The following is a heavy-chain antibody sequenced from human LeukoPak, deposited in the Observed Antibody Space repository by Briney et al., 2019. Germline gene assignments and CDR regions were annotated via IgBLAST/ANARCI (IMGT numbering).Heavy chain of an antibody. Sequence: SVKVSCKASGGTFSSYAISWVRQAPGQGLEWMGGIIPIFGTANYAQKFQGRVTITTDESTSTAYMELRSLRSDDTAVYYCARDDWFDPWGQGTLVTVSS. V-gene: IGHV1-69*05. CDR1: GGTFSSYA. J-gene: IGHJ5*02. CDR3: ARDDWFDP. CDR2: IIPIFGTA.